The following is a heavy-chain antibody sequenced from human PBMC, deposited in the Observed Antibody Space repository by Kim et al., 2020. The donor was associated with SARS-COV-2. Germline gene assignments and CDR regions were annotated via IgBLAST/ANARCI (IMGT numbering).Heavy chain of an antibody. J-gene: IGHJ4*02. CDR2: ISFDGSDK. Sequence: GGSLRLSCAASGFIFSTYGMHWVRQAPGKVLEWVAGISFDGSDKYYGGSVKGRLTISRDNSKNTLYLQMNSLRVEDTAVYYCAGDLESRAWNGGYWGQGTLVTVSS. CDR1: GFIFSTYG. D-gene: IGHD1-1*01. V-gene: IGHV3-33*05. CDR3: AGDLESRAWNGGY.